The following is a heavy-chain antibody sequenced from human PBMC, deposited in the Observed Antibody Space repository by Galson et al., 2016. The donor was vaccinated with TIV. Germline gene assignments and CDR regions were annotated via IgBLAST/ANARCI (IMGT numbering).Heavy chain of an antibody. CDR3: ARPPYCGGDCYKYDN. CDR2: INGGNGNT. CDR1: GYSFSIYA. Sequence: QSGAEVKKPGASVKVSCKTSGYSFSIYAMHWVRQAPGQRLEWMGWINGGNGNTKYSKQFQGRLTITRDTSASTAYMELKSLRPEDTAVYYCARPPYCGGDCYKYDNWGQGTLVTVSS. V-gene: IGHV1-3*01. D-gene: IGHD2-21*01. J-gene: IGHJ4*02.